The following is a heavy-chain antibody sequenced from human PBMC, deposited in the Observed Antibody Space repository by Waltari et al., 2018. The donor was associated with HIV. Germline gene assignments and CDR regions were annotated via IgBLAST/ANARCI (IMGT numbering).Heavy chain of an antibody. D-gene: IGHD3-10*01. CDR3: ARGIGVLKSGFYYYYGLDV. CDR1: GFSISSHW. CDR2: IKQDGSDK. Sequence: DVQLVESGGDLVQPGGSLRLSCTASGFSISSHWLSWVRQAPGKGLEWVANIKQDGSDKLYVDSVKGRFTISRDDAKNSLYLQMNSLRAEDTALYYCARGIGVLKSGFYYYYGLDVWGQGTTVTVSS. V-gene: IGHV3-7*03. J-gene: IGHJ6*02.